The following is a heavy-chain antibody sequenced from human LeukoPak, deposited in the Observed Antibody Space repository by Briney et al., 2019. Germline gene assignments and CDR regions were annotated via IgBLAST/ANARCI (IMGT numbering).Heavy chain of an antibody. CDR2: IYTSGST. J-gene: IGHJ3*02. Sequence: SETLSLTCTVSGGSISSYYWSWIRQPAGKGLEWIGRIYTSGSTNYNPSLKSRVTMSVDTSKNQFSLKLSSVTAADTAVYYCARVLHSSSWYRADAFDIWGQGTMGTVSS. CDR1: GGSISSYY. D-gene: IGHD6-13*01. V-gene: IGHV4-4*07. CDR3: ARVLHSSSWYRADAFDI.